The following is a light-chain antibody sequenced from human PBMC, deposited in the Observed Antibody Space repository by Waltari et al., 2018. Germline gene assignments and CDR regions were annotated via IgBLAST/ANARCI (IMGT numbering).Light chain of an antibody. CDR1: QSITKQS. CDR3: KHYGISVMYT. V-gene: IGKV3-20*01. Sequence: VVFPQFPGTLFLSPESPAPLSRRGSQSITKQSFAGYQQKPSQAHRLLIYGASSRAAGIPDRLSGSGSETDFTLTISRLEPEDYAVYDCKHYGISVMYTFGQRTKLEIK. J-gene: IGKJ2*01. CDR2: GAS.